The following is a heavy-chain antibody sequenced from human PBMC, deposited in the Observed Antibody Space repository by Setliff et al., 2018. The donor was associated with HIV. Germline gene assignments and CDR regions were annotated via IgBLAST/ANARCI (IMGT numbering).Heavy chain of an antibody. D-gene: IGHD3-3*01. CDR2: INPKSGGT. V-gene: IGHV1-2*06. Sequence: ASVKVSCKASGYTFTGYYMHWVRQAPGQGPEWMGRINPKSGGTRYAQKFQGRVSMTRDTAISTAYMELSRLRSDDSAVYYCARLPFITIFGVLNGDDGFDIWGQGTMVTVSS. J-gene: IGHJ3*02. CDR1: GYTFTGYY. CDR3: ARLPFITIFGVLNGDDGFDI.